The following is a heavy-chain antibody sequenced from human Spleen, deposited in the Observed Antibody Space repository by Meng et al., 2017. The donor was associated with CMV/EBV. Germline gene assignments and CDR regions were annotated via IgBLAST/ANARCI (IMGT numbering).Heavy chain of an antibody. D-gene: IGHD3-10*01. Sequence: SETLSLTCRVSGHSISSDYFWGWVRQPPGKGLEWIGYIYYSGSTYYNPSLRSRVTMSVDTSKSQFSLKLISVTAADTAVYYCAGDQGTDYYGSGSYGMAVWGQGTTVTVSS. J-gene: IGHJ6*02. CDR3: AGDQGTDYYGSGSYGMAV. CDR1: GHSISSDYF. V-gene: IGHV4-28*03. CDR2: IYYSGST.